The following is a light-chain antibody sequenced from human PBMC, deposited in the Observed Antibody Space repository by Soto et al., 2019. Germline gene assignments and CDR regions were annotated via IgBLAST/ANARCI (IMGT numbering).Light chain of an antibody. CDR2: EGS. J-gene: IGLJ2*01. V-gene: IGLV2-23*01. CDR3: CSYAGSSTVVV. CDR1: SSDVGSYNL. Sequence: HSALTQPASVSGSPGQSITISCTGTSSDVGSYNLVSWYQQHPGKAPKLMIYEGSKRPSGVSNRFSGSKSGNTASLTISGLQAEDEADYYCCSYAGSSTVVVFGGGTKLTVL.